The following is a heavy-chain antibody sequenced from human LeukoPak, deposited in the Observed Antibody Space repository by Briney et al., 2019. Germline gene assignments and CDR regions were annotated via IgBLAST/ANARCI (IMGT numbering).Heavy chain of an antibody. V-gene: IGHV3-23*01. D-gene: IGHD3-22*01. J-gene: IGHJ4*01. Sequence: PGGSLRLSCAGSGFSFGSYAMTWVRQAPGKGLEWVSSINGNGGSTYYADSVKGRLTISRDNSKNTLYLQMNSLRAEDTAVYYCAKTHDSSGYLRSHFDYWGHGTLVTVSS. CDR1: GFSFGSYA. CDR2: INGNGGST. CDR3: AKTHDSSGYLRSHFDY.